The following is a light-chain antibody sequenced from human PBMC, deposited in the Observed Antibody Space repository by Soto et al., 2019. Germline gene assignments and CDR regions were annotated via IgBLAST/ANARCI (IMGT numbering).Light chain of an antibody. Sequence: DIVLTQSPGTLSLSPGEGATLSCRSSQSVSSNYLAWYQQKPDQAPRLVIYDVSGRATGIPNRFSGSGSGTEFTLTISRLEPDDSAVYYCQQYGISPTFGQGTKVEIK. CDR2: DVS. CDR1: QSVSSNY. J-gene: IGKJ1*01. CDR3: QQYGISPT. V-gene: IGKV3-20*01.